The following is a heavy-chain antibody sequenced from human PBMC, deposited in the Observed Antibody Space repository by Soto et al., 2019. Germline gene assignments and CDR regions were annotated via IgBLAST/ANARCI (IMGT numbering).Heavy chain of an antibody. Sequence: EVQLLESGGGLVQPGGSLKLSCAASGFTFSNYAMNWVRQAPVKGLECVATISSGGVTHYADSVKGRFTISRDNSKNTLFLQVNSLRAEDTAVYYCAKGASTLYFYYYMDVWGKGTTVTVSS. CDR2: ISSGGVT. J-gene: IGHJ6*03. CDR1: GFTFSNYA. D-gene: IGHD2-2*01. CDR3: AKGASTLYFYYYMDV. V-gene: IGHV3-23*01.